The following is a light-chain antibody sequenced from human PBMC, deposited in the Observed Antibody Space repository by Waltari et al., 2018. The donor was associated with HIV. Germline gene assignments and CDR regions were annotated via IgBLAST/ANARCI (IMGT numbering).Light chain of an antibody. CDR2: YGS. CDR3: QVWDSSSDHHV. V-gene: IGLV3-21*04. J-gene: IGLJ1*01. Sequence: SYVLTQPPSVSVAPGTTARITCGGNKIGSRGLPWYQQKPGQAPVLVMDYGSDRPSGIPERFSGSNSGNTATLTISRIEAGDEADYFCQVWDSSSDHHVFGTGTKVTVL. CDR1: KIGSRG.